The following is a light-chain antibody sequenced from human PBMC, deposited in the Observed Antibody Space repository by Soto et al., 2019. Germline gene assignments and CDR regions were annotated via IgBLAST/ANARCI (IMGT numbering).Light chain of an antibody. Sequence: DIQMTHSPSSLSASVGDRVTITCRASQSISSYLNWYQQKPGKAPKLLIYAASSLQSGVPSRFSGSGSGTDFTLTISSLQPEDFATYYCQQRGTFGQGTKVDIK. CDR2: AAS. CDR1: QSISSY. J-gene: IGKJ1*01. CDR3: QQRGT. V-gene: IGKV1-39*01.